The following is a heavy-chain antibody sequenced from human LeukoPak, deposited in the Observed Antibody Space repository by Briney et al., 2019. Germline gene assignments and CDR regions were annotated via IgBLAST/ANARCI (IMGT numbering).Heavy chain of an antibody. CDR2: IYYSGST. CDR3: ARESTANWFDP. V-gene: IGHV4-59*12. CDR1: GGSISSYY. J-gene: IGHJ5*02. D-gene: IGHD1-14*01. Sequence: SETLSLTCAVSGGSISSYYWSWIRQPPGKGLEWIGYIYYSGSTNYNPSLKSRVTISVDTSKNQFSLKLSSVTAADTAVYYCARESTANWFDPWGQGTLVTVSS.